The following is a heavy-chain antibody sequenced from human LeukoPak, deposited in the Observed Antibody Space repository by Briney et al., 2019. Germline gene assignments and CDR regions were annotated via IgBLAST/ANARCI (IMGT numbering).Heavy chain of an antibody. J-gene: IGHJ4*02. CDR1: GFTFSSYA. V-gene: IGHV3-23*01. CDR2: VSGSGGSA. D-gene: IGHD4-17*01. Sequence: GGSLRLSCAASGFTFSSYAMGWVRQAPGKGLEWVSAVSGSGGSAYYADSVKGRFTIPRDNSQNTLYLQMNSLRAEDTAVYYCAKDDYGDFDYWGQGTLVTVSS. CDR3: AKDDYGDFDY.